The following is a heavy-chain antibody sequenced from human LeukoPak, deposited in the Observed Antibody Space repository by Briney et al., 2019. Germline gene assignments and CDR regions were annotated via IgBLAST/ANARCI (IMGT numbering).Heavy chain of an antibody. Sequence: GASVKVSCKASGYTFTSYAITWVRQAPGQGPEWMGWIRAHNGDTNHAQQLQGRVTMTTDTSTSTAYMELRSLRSEDTAVYYCARGEFICTINTCYASALDSWGQGTLVTVSS. CDR3: ARGEFICTINTCYASALDS. J-gene: IGHJ4*02. D-gene: IGHD2-2*01. CDR2: IRAHNGDT. V-gene: IGHV1-18*01. CDR1: GYTFTSYA.